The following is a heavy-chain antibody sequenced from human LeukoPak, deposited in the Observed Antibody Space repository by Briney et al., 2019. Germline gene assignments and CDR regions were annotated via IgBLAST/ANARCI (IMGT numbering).Heavy chain of an antibody. Sequence: SETLSLTCTVSGGSISSYYWSWIRRPPGKGLEWIGYIYYSGSTYYNPSLKSRVTISVDTSKNQFSLKLSSVTAADTAVYYCARGDNWFDPWGQGTLVTVSS. J-gene: IGHJ5*02. CDR3: ARGDNWFDP. CDR2: IYYSGST. D-gene: IGHD3-16*01. V-gene: IGHV4-59*08. CDR1: GGSISSYY.